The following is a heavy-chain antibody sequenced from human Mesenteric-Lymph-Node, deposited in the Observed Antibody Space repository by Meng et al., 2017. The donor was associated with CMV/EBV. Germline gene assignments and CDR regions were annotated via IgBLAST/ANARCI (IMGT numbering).Heavy chain of an antibody. CDR3: ARAVMGATTIFFSY. CDR2: INSDGSST. D-gene: IGHD1-26*01. V-gene: IGHV3-74*01. J-gene: IGHJ4*02. Sequence: AGFTLSSYWMHWVRQATGKGLVWVSRINSDGSSTSYADSVKGRFTISRDNAKNTLYLQMNSLRAEDTAVYYCARAVMGATTIFFSYWGQGTLVTVSS. CDR1: GFTLSSYW.